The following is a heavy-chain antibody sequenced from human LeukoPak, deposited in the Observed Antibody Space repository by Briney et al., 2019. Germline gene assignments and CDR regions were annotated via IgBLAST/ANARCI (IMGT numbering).Heavy chain of an antibody. J-gene: IGHJ4*02. V-gene: IGHV1-18*01. CDR1: GYSFTSYG. Sequence: GASVKVSCKASGYSFTSYGISWVRQAPGQGLEWMGWISVYNGNTNYAQKFQERVTITRDMSTSTAYMELSSLRSEDTAVYYCAAVPGGDYDVWGQGTLVTVSS. CDR2: ISVYNGNT. D-gene: IGHD4-17*01. CDR3: AAVPGGDYDV.